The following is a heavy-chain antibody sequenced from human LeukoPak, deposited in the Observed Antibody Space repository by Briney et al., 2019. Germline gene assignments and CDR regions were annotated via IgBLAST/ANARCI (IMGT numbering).Heavy chain of an antibody. CDR1: VGSISSGNYY. V-gene: IGHV4-61*09. Sequence: SETLSLTCTVSVGSISSGNYYYSWIRQSAGKGMEWIGNIYMSGSTRYNPSLMSRVAMSVDTSENQFSLKISSATAADTAVYYCARDWGIAAATPYYFDHWGQGILVTVSS. J-gene: IGHJ4*02. D-gene: IGHD6-13*01. CDR3: ARDWGIAAATPYYFDH. CDR2: IYMSGST.